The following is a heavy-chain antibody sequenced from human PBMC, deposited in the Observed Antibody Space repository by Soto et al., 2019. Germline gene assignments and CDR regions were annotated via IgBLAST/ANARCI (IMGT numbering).Heavy chain of an antibody. CDR3: ARVGGNWNHDDFGF. D-gene: IGHD1-1*01. CDR1: GYTFSDHY. CDR2: MNPNSGDT. Sequence: QVQLVQSGAEVKKPGASVKVSCKAYGYTFSDHYINWVRQASGQGPEWLGWMNPNSGDTGYAQNFQGRVTMTRDTSKRTAYMELSSLRSEDTGVYYWARVGGNWNHDDFGFWGQGSLVTVSS. V-gene: IGHV1-8*01. J-gene: IGHJ4*02.